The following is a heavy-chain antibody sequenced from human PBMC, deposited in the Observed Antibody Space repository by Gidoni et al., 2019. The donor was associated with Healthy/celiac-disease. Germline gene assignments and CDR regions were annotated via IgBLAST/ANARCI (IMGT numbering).Heavy chain of an antibody. J-gene: IGHJ6*02. Sequence: QVQLVQSGAEVKKPGSSVKVSCKASGGTLRSYSITLVRQATGQGLEWMGGIIPIFGTVNYAQKFQGRVTITADESTSTAYMELSSLRSEDTAVYYCASVQKYCSSTSCQNHGMDVWGQGTTVTVSS. D-gene: IGHD2-2*01. CDR1: GGTLRSYS. V-gene: IGHV1-69*01. CDR3: ASVQKYCSSTSCQNHGMDV. CDR2: IIPIFGTV.